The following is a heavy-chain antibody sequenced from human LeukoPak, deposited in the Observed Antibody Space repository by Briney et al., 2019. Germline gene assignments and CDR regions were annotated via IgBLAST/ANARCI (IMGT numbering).Heavy chain of an antibody. Sequence: GGSLRLSCAASEFTFSTYVMSWVRPAPGRGLEWVSAIAGDSGSTYHADSVKGRFTISRDNSKNTLYLQMNSLRAEDTAVYYCAKGSTNARPYYFDYWGQGSLVTVSS. CDR1: EFTFSTYV. CDR3: AKGSTNARPYYFDY. D-gene: IGHD2-8*01. CDR2: IAGDSGST. J-gene: IGHJ4*02. V-gene: IGHV3-23*01.